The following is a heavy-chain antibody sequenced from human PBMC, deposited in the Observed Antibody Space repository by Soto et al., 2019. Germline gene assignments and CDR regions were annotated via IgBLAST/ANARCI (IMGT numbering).Heavy chain of an antibody. J-gene: IGHJ4*02. D-gene: IGHD6-6*01. Sequence: QLQLVQSGSEVKKPGASVKVSCKTSGFTFTNYGFTWVRQAPGKGLEWMGWSSALNGFTNYAQDFQGRVTLTTDSSTNTAYMELRGLRSDDTAFYYCAATTSIASGLRDWGQGTLVSVVS. CDR2: SSALNGFT. V-gene: IGHV1-18*01. CDR1: GFTFTNYG. CDR3: AATTSIASGLRD.